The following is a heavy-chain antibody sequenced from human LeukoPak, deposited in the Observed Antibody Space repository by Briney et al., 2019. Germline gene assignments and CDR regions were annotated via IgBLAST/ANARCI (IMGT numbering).Heavy chain of an antibody. Sequence: PGRSLRLSCAASGFTFDDFAMHWVRQVPGKGLEWVSGIAWNGGRAAFADSVKGRFNISRDNDKNSLYLQMNSLRAEDTALYYCAKDRGPVLRGGSWGMDVWGQGTTVTVSS. CDR3: AKDRGPVLRGGSWGMDV. V-gene: IGHV3-9*01. D-gene: IGHD3-16*01. CDR1: GFTFDDFA. CDR2: IAWNGGRA. J-gene: IGHJ6*02.